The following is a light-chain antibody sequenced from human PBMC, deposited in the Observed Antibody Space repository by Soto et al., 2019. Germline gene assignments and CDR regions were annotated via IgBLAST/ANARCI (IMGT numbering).Light chain of an antibody. J-gene: IGKJ1*01. V-gene: IGKV3-15*01. CDR1: QSVSGK. CDR3: QQSNNWPWT. Sequence: EVLMTQSPATLSVSPGERATLSCRASQSVSGKLAWYQQKPGQAPRLLIYDASTRATGIPARFSGSGSGTEFTHTISSLQSEDFAVYYCQQSNNWPWTFGQGTKVDIK. CDR2: DAS.